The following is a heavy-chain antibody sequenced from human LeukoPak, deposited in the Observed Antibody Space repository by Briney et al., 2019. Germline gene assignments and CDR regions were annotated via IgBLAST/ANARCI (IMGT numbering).Heavy chain of an antibody. CDR1: GGSVSSGSYC. CDR2: IYYSGST. Sequence: SETLSLTCTVSGGSVSSGSYCWSWIRQPPGKGLEWIGYIYYSGSTNYNPSLKSRVTISADTSKNQFSLKLSSVTAADTAVYYCARERDSGSYYSFDYWGQGTLVTVSS. CDR3: ARERDSGSYYSFDY. J-gene: IGHJ4*02. D-gene: IGHD1-26*01. V-gene: IGHV4-61*01.